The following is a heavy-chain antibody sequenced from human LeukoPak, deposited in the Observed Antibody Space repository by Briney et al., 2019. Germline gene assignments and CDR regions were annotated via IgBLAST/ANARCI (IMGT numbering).Heavy chain of an antibody. Sequence: ASVKVSCKASGYTFTNYFITWVRQAPGQGLQWMGWINPNSGGTNYALKFQGRVTMTRDTSISTAYMELSRLTSDDTAVYYCARRRGIGSRWFDFGYWGQGTLVTVSS. J-gene: IGHJ4*02. CDR1: GYTFTNYF. CDR2: INPNSGGT. V-gene: IGHV1-2*02. D-gene: IGHD6-13*01. CDR3: ARRRGIGSRWFDFGY.